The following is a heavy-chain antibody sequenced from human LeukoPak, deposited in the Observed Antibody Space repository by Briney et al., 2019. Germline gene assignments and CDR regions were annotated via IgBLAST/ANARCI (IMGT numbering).Heavy chain of an antibody. D-gene: IGHD6-13*01. CDR3: ARGIAAAGGRWFDP. J-gene: IGHJ5*02. Sequence: AASVKVSCKASGYTFTDYYMHWVRQAPGQGLVWMGWINPNSGGTNYAQQFQGRVTMTRDTSISTAYMELSNLRSDDTAVYYCARGIAAAGGRWFDPWGQGTLVTVSS. V-gene: IGHV1-2*02. CDR2: INPNSGGT. CDR1: GYTFTDYY.